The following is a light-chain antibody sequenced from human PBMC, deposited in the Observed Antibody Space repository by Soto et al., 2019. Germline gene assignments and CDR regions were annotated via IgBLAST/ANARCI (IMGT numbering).Light chain of an antibody. CDR2: GAS. Sequence: EIVLTQSPGTLSLSPGERATLSCRASQTVTSNYLAWYRQKPGRAPRLLIYGASSRATGIPDRFSGSGSGTDFTLTISRLEPEDFAVYYCQQYGSSRFTFGPGTKVDIK. V-gene: IGKV3-20*01. J-gene: IGKJ3*01. CDR3: QQYGSSRFT. CDR1: QTVTSNY.